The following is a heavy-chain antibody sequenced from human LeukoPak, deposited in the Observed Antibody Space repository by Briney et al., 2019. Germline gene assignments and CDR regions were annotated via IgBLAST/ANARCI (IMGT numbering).Heavy chain of an antibody. CDR3: ARDNGWSADF. J-gene: IGHJ4*02. D-gene: IGHD2-15*01. V-gene: IGHV3-7*03. CDR2: IKQDGSAK. Sequence: PGVSLRLSCAASGFTFSRHWMYWVRQAPGKGLEWVANIKQDGSAKPYVDSVKGRFTISRDNAKNSLFLQMNSLRAEDTAVYYCARDNGWSADFWGRGTLVTVSS. CDR1: GFTFSRHW.